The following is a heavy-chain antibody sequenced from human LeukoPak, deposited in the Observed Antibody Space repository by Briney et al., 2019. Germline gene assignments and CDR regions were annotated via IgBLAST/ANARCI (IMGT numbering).Heavy chain of an antibody. CDR1: GFTFTTYW. V-gene: IGHV3-7*01. D-gene: IGHD1-26*01. CDR3: ARDVGGSLDY. Sequence: GGSLRLSCAASGFTFTTYWMAWVRQAPGKGLEWVANIKGDESAKHQADSVKGRFTISRDNTQNSVYLQMSSLRVEDTAVYYCARDVGGSLDYWGQGTLVTVSS. CDR2: IKGDESAK. J-gene: IGHJ4*02.